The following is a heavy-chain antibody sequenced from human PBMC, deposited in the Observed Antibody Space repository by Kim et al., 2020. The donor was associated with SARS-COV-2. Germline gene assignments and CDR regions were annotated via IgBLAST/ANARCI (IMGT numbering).Heavy chain of an antibody. V-gene: IGHV5-10-1*01. Sequence: GESLKISCKGSGYSFTSYWISWVRQMPGKGLEWMGRIDPSDSYTNYSPSFQGHVTISADKSISTAYLQWSSLKASDTAMYYCASEEMVRTGVGDAFDIWGQGTMVTVSS. D-gene: IGHD5-18*01. J-gene: IGHJ3*02. CDR2: IDPSDSYT. CDR3: ASEEMVRTGVGDAFDI. CDR1: GYSFTSYW.